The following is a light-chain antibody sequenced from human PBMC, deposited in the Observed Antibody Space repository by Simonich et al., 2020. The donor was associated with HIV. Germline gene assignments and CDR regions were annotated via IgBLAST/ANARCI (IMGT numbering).Light chain of an antibody. CDR1: QDISNS. CDR2: AAS. J-gene: IGKJ1*01. V-gene: IGKV1-NL1*01. CDR3: QQYNSYSWT. Sequence: DIQMTQSPSSLSASVGDRVTITCRASQDISNSLVWYQQKPGKAPKLLLYAASRLESGVPSRFSGSGSGTDYTLTISSLQPDDFATYYCQQYNSYSWTFGQGTKVEIK.